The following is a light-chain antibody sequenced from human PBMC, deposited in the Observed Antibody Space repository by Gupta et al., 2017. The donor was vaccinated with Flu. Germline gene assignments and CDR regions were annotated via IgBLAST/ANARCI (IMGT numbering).Light chain of an antibody. J-gene: IGLJ3*02. Sequence: QSVLTQPPSASGTPGQSVTISCSGGSVNIGSNYVYWYQQFPGMAPKLLVYNNDQRPSGVPDRFSGSRSGTSASPTVSGLRSEDEADYHCAAWDDSLSGWVFGGGTKLTVL. V-gene: IGLV1-47*01. CDR1: SVNIGSNY. CDR2: NND. CDR3: AAWDDSLSGWV.